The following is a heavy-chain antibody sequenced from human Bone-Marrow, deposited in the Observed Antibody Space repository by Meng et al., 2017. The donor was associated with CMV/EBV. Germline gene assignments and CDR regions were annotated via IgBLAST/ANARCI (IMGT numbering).Heavy chain of an antibody. Sequence: GGSLRLSCAASGFTFSSYSMNWVRQAPGKGLEWVSSISSSSSYIYYADSVKGRFTISRDNAKNSLYLQMNSLRAEDTAVYYCARGSSWELLGGGDYWGQGTLVTFYS. J-gene: IGHJ4*02. V-gene: IGHV3-21*01. CDR3: ARGSSWELLGGGDY. CDR2: ISSSSSYI. D-gene: IGHD1-26*01. CDR1: GFTFSSYS.